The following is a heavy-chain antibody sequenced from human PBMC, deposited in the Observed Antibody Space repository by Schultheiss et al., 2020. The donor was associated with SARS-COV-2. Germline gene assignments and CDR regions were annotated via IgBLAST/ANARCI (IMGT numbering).Heavy chain of an antibody. V-gene: IGHV1-18*01. CDR3: ARAYCSSTSCYPGDYYYYGMDV. CDR1: THTFKTYG. J-gene: IGHJ6*02. D-gene: IGHD2-2*01. CDR2: IQTYNGDT. Sequence: ASVKVSCKSSTHTFKTYGISWVRQAPGRGLEWMGWIQTYNGDTTYAPDFQGRVTMTTDTSTSTTYLELRSLKSDDTAVYYCARAYCSSTSCYPGDYYYYGMDVWGQGTTVTVSS.